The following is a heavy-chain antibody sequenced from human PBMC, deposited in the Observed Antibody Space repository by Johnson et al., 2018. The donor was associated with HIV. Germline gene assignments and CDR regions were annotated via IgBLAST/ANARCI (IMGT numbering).Heavy chain of an antibody. Sequence: VQLVESGGGLIQPGGSLRLSCAASGFTVSSNYMSWVRLAPGKGLEWVSVIYSGGKTYYADSVKGRFTISRDNSKNTLYLQMNSLRVEDTAVYYCARDWIWGYAFDIWGQGTMVTVSS. D-gene: IGHD3-16*01. CDR2: IYSGGKT. CDR1: GFTVSSNY. CDR3: ARDWIWGYAFDI. J-gene: IGHJ3*02. V-gene: IGHV3-53*01.